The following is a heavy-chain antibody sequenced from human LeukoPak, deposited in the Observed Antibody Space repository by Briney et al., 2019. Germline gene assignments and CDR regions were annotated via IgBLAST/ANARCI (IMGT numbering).Heavy chain of an antibody. Sequence: PGGSLRLSCAASGFTFSSYAMHWVRQAPGKGLEWVAVISYDGSNKYYADSVKGRFTISRDNSKNTLYLQMNSLRAEDTAVYYCARGSLWSGYLSYYYGMDVWGQGTTVTVSS. CDR3: ARGSLWSGYLSYYYGMDV. V-gene: IGHV3-30-3*01. J-gene: IGHJ6*02. CDR1: GFTFSSYA. D-gene: IGHD3-3*01. CDR2: ISYDGSNK.